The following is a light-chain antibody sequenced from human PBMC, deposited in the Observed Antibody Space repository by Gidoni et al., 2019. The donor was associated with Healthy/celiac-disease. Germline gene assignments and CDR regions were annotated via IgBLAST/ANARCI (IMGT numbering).Light chain of an antibody. CDR2: AAS. CDR1: QGISSY. Sequence: DNQLTQSPSFLSASVGDRVTITCRASQGISSYLAWYQQKPGKAPKLLLYAASTLQSGVPSRFSGSGSGTEFTLTISSLQPEDFATYYCQQLNSYPITFGQGTRLEIK. V-gene: IGKV1-9*01. CDR3: QQLNSYPIT. J-gene: IGKJ5*01.